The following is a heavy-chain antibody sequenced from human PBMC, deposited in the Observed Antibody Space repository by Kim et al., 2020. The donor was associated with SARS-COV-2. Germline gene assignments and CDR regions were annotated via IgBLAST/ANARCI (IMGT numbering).Heavy chain of an antibody. D-gene: IGHD3-9*01. CDR3: ARGRTGTPSDY. CDR1: GGSFSGYY. J-gene: IGHJ4*02. CDR2: INHSGST. V-gene: IGHV4-34*01. Sequence: SETLSLTCPVYGGSFSGYYLSWIRQPPGKGLEWIGEINHSGSTNYNPSLKSRVTISVDTFKNQFSLKLSSVTAADTAVYFCARGRTGTPSDYWGQGTLVTVSS.